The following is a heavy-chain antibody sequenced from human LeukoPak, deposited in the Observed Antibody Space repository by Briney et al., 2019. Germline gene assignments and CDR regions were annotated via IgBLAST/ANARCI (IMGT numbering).Heavy chain of an antibody. V-gene: IGHV4-34*01. D-gene: IGHD2-15*01. CDR2: INHSGST. J-gene: IGHJ4*02. CDR1: GFTFDDYD. CDR3: ARGVAGSPFDY. Sequence: GSLRLSCAASGFTFDDYDMSWVRQPPGKGLEWIGEINHSGSTNYNPSLKSRVTISVDTSKNQFSLKLSSVTAADTAVYYCARGVAGSPFDYWGQGTLVTVSS.